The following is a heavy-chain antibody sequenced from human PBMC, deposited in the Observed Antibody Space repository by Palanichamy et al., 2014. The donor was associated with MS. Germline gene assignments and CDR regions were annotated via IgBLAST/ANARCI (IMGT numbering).Heavy chain of an antibody. J-gene: IGHJ5*02. CDR1: GYTFTTYG. V-gene: IGHV1-18*04. Sequence: QVQLVQSGAEVKKPGASVKVSCKASGYTFTTYGFSWVRQAPGQGLEWMGWISAYNGNTNYAQKLQGRVTMTTDTSTSTAYMELRSLRSDDTAVYYCARHIAVAGTAYWFDPWGQGTLVTVSS. CDR2: ISAYNGNT. D-gene: IGHD6-19*01. CDR3: ARHIAVAGTAYWFDP.